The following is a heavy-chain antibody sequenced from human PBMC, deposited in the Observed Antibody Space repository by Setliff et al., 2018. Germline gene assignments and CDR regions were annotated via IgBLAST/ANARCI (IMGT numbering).Heavy chain of an antibody. V-gene: IGHV4-59*12. CDR3: ATRTYYDSNGYYYAIAGPFDI. Sequence: SETLSLTCNVSGGSISNYYWTWMRQPPGKGLEWVAYISYSGNTNYHPALRSRLTITRDTSKKQFSLHLNSVTAADTAMYYCATRTYYDSNGYYYAIAGPFDIWGQGTMVTVSS. D-gene: IGHD3-22*01. J-gene: IGHJ3*02. CDR1: GGSISNYY. CDR2: ISYSGNT.